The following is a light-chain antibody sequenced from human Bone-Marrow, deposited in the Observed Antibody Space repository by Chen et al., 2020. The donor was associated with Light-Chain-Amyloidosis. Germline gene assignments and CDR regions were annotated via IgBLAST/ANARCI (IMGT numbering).Light chain of an antibody. Sequence: SSVLTQPSSVSVAPGQTATIACGGNNIGSTSVHWYRQTPGQAPLLVVYDDSDRPSGIPERLSGSNSGNTATLSSSRVEAGDEADYYCQVWDRSSDRPVFGGGTKLTVL. CDR2: DDS. CDR1: NIGSTS. V-gene: IGLV3-21*02. J-gene: IGLJ3*02. CDR3: QVWDRSSDRPV.